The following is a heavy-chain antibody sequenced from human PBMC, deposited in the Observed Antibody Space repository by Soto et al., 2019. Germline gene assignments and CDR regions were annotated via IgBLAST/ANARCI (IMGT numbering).Heavy chain of an antibody. J-gene: IGHJ1*01. CDR2: MNPDNGRT. V-gene: IGHV1-8*01. D-gene: IGHD2-21*01. CDR3: TRAQELLPKY. CDR1: GYTFITYD. Sequence: QVQLVQSGAEVKKPGASVKVSCKASGYTFITYDINRVRQAPGQGLEWMGWMNPDNGRTAYAQRFQARIILTRHTSMHTAYLDLRSLTYEDTAGYFCTRAQELLPKYWGQATQVTFSS.